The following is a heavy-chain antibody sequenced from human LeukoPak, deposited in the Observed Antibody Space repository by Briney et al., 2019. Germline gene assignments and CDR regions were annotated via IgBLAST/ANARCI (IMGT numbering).Heavy chain of an antibody. D-gene: IGHD2-2*01. Sequence: PGGSLRLSCAASGFTFNNYAMNWVRQAPGKGLEWVSSISGGGETTYYADSAKGRFTISRDNSQNTLYLQMNSLRAEDTAVYYCAKALEIVVVPAAIGYWGQGTLVTVSS. CDR2: ISGGGETT. J-gene: IGHJ4*02. V-gene: IGHV3-23*01. CDR3: AKALEIVVVPAAIGY. CDR1: GFTFNNYA.